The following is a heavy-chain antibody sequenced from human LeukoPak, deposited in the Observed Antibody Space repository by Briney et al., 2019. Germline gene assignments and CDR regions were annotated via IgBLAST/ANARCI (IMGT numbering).Heavy chain of an antibody. V-gene: IGHV3-21*03. D-gene: IGHD3-22*01. CDR1: GITFSNYN. Sequence: GGSLRLSCAAPGITFSNYNMNWVRQAPGKGLEWISSITSSSSYTFYADSVKGRFTISRDNAKNSLYLQMNSLKTEDTAVYYCSSLNTYYYDTSGYSYWGQGTLVTVSS. CDR2: ITSSSSYT. CDR3: SSLNTYYYDTSGYSY. J-gene: IGHJ4*02.